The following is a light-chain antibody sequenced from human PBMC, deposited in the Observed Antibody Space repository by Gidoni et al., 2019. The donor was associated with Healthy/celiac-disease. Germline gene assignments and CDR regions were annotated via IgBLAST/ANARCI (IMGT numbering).Light chain of an antibody. Sequence: DIVMTQSPDSLAVSRGERATINCKSSQSVLYSANNKNYLAWYQQKPGQPPKLLIYWASTRESGVPDRFSGSGSGTDFTLTISSLQAEDVAVYYCQQYYSTPLYTFXXXTKLEIK. J-gene: IGKJ2*01. CDR3: QQYYSTPLYT. CDR1: QSVLYSANNKNY. CDR2: WAS. V-gene: IGKV4-1*01.